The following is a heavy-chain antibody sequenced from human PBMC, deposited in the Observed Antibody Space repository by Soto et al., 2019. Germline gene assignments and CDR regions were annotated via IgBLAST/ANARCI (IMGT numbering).Heavy chain of an antibody. V-gene: IGHV3-48*03. CDR2: ISSSGSTI. CDR3: ARDRDYGAFDI. D-gene: IGHD4-17*01. Sequence: GGSLRLSCAASGFTFSSYEMNWVRQAPGKGLEWVSYISSSGSTIYYADSVKGRFTISRDNAKNSLYLQMNSLRAEDTAVYYCARDRDYGAFDIWGQGTMVTVSS. CDR1: GFTFSSYE. J-gene: IGHJ3*02.